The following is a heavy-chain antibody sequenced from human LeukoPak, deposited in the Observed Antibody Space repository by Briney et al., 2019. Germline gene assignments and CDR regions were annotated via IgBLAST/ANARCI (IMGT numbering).Heavy chain of an antibody. CDR3: ARRNWGTESEESYSFDY. CDR2: TSASGAET. J-gene: IGHJ4*02. V-gene: IGHV3-23*01. CDR1: GFSFSGNT. Sequence: PGGSLRLSCAASGFSFSGNTFNWVRQAPGKGLEWVSTTSASGAETFYAASVKGRFTISRDNSKNTLYLQMNSLRAEDTAVYYCARRNWGTESEESYSFDYWGQGTLVTVSS. D-gene: IGHD7-27*01.